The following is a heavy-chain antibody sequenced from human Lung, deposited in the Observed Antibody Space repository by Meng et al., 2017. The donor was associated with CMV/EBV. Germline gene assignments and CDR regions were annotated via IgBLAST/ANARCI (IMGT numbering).Heavy chain of an antibody. CDR2: VDGSNRT. J-gene: IGHJ6*02. Sequence: PCPSSGFRFRNFAVSWVRQAPGRGLERVSNVDGSNRTFYARSVKGRFTISRDSSTNVVYLQMNSLTAEDTAVYFCAKDSHYPCCYGMDVWGQGTXVNVSS. D-gene: IGHD3-10*01. CDR1: GFRFRNFA. CDR3: AKDSHYPCCYGMDV. V-gene: IGHV3-23*01.